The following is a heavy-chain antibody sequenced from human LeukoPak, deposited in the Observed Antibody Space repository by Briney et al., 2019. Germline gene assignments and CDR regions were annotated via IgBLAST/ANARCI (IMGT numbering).Heavy chain of an antibody. CDR2: INPNSGGT. Sequence: ASVKVSCKASGYTFTGYYMHWVRQAPGQGLEWMGWINPNSGGTNYAQKFQGRVTTTRDTSISTAYMELSRLRSDDTAVYYCARESYDYVWGSYRPRAHDAFDIWGQGTMVTVSS. V-gene: IGHV1-2*02. CDR3: ARESYDYVWGSYRPRAHDAFDI. CDR1: GYTFTGYY. D-gene: IGHD3-16*02. J-gene: IGHJ3*02.